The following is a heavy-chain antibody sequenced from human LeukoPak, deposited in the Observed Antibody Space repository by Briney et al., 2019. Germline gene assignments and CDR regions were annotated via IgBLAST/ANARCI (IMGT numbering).Heavy chain of an antibody. CDR1: GGSFSGYY. J-gene: IGHJ5*02. CDR3: ARVKISSSWYRFDP. D-gene: IGHD6-13*01. V-gene: IGHV4-34*01. Sequence: SETLSLTCAVYGGSFSGYYWSWIRQPPGKGLEWIGEINHSGSTNYNPSLKSRVTISVDTSKNQFSLKLSSVTAADTAVYYCARVKISSSWYRFDPWGQGTLVTVSS. CDR2: INHSGST.